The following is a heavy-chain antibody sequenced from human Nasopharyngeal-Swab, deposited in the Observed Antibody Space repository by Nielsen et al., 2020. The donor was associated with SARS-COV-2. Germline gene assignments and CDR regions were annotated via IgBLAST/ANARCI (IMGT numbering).Heavy chain of an antibody. V-gene: IGHV3-73*01. CDR3: TRPIYCSSTSCSDV. J-gene: IGHJ6*04. Sequence: GESLKISCAASGFTFSGSAMHWVRQASGKGLEWVGRIRSKANSYATAYAASVKGRFTISRDDSKNTAYLQMNSLKTEDTAVYYCTRPIYCSSTSCSDVWGKGTTVTVSS. CDR1: GFTFSGSA. CDR2: IRSKANSYAT. D-gene: IGHD2-2*01.